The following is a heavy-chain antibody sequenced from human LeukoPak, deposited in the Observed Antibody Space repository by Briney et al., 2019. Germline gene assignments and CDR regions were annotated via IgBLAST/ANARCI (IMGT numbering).Heavy chain of an antibody. J-gene: IGHJ4*02. CDR3: ARGTSILRGYSYGYLGHHFDY. V-gene: IGHV4-34*01. CDR2: INHSGST. Sequence: SETLSLTCAVYGGSFSGYYWSWIRQPPGKGLEWIGEINHSGSTNYNPSPKSRVTISVDTSKNQFSLKLSSVTAADTAVYYCARGTSILRGYSYGYLGHHFDYWGQGTLVTVSS. D-gene: IGHD5-18*01. CDR1: GGSFSGYY.